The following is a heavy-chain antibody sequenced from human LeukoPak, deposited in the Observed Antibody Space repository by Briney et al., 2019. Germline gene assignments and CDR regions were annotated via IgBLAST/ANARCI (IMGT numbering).Heavy chain of an antibody. CDR2: TSGSGGST. D-gene: IGHD3-22*01. CDR1: GFTFSSYA. J-gene: IGHJ4*02. Sequence: GGSLRLSCAASGFTFSSYAMSWVRQAPGKGLEWVSATSGSGGSTYYADSVKGRSTTSRDNSKNTLYLQMNSLRAEDTAVYYCAKATDYYDSSGYYHRPDYWGQGTLVTVSS. CDR3: AKATDYYDSSGYYHRPDY. V-gene: IGHV3-23*01.